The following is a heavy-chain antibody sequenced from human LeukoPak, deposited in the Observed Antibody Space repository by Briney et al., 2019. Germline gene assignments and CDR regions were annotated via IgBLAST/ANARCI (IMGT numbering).Heavy chain of an antibody. CDR2: MNPDSGKT. V-gene: IGHV1-8*01. J-gene: IGHJ4*02. Sequence: ASVKVSCKTSGYTFTSYDINWVRQATGQGLEWVGWMNPDSGKTGYAQKFQGRATMTRSNSLSTVYMELSSLKSDDTAVYYCARGGVTTLFDYWGQGTLATVSS. D-gene: IGHD3-3*01. CDR1: GYTFTSYD. CDR3: ARGGVTTLFDY.